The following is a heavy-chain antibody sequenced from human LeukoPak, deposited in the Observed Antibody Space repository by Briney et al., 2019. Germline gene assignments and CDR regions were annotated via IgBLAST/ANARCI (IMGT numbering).Heavy chain of an antibody. D-gene: IGHD3-3*01. CDR3: AKAAYDFLSGLYYFDY. Sequence: SGGSLRLSCAASGFTFDDYAMHWVRQAPGKGLEWVSGISWNSGSIGYADSVRGRFTISRDNAKNSLYLQMNSLRGEDTALYYCAKAAYDFLSGLYYFDYWGQGTLVTVSS. V-gene: IGHV3-9*01. CDR2: ISWNSGSI. J-gene: IGHJ4*02. CDR1: GFTFDDYA.